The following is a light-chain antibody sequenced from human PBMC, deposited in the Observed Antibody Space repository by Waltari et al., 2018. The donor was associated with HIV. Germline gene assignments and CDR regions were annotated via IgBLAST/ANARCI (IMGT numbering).Light chain of an antibody. Sequence: QSALTQPPSASGSPGQSVTISCAGTSSDIGLYNFVSWYQHHPGKAPKLMISDVSRRPSGVPERFSGSKSGNTASLTVSGLQADDEATYDCFSYAGNNFLLFGGGTKLTVL. CDR2: DVS. CDR1: SSDIGLYNF. J-gene: IGLJ2*01. V-gene: IGLV2-8*01. CDR3: FSYAGNNFLL.